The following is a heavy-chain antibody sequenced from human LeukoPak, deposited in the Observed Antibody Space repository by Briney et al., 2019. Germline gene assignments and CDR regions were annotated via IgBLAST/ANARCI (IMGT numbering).Heavy chain of an antibody. J-gene: IGHJ6*03. Sequence: GGSLRLSCAASGFTFSSYAMHWVRQAPGKGLEYVSAISSNGGSTYYANSVKGRFTISRDNSKNTLYLQMGSLRAEDMAVYYCARGNSVAAAHYYMDVWGKGTTVTVSS. D-gene: IGHD6-13*01. CDR1: GFTFSSYA. V-gene: IGHV3-64*01. CDR2: ISSNGGST. CDR3: ARGNSVAAAHYYMDV.